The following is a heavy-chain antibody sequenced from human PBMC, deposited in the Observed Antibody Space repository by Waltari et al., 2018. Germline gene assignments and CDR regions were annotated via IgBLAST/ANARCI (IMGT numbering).Heavy chain of an antibody. CDR3: AKARGGFWDPSYMDV. D-gene: IGHD3-3*01. Sequence: QVQLVESGGGVVQPGRSLRLSCAASGFTFSSYGMHWVRQAPGKGVEWVVVISYDGSNKYYAASVKGRFTISRDNSKNTLYLQMNSLRAEDTAVYYGAKARGGFWDPSYMDVWGKGTTVTVSS. J-gene: IGHJ6*03. CDR2: ISYDGSNK. CDR1: GFTFSSYG. V-gene: IGHV3-30*18.